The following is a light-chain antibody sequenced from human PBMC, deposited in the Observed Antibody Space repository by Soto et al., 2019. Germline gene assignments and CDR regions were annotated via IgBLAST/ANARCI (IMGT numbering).Light chain of an antibody. CDR3: QTWGTGILV. J-gene: IGLJ2*01. CDR1: SRHSSYA. CDR2: LNSYGRH. V-gene: IGLV4-69*01. Sequence: QSVLTQSPSASASLGASVKLTCTLSSRHSSYAIAWHQQQPEKGPRYLMKLNSYGRHTKGDGIPDRFSGSSSGTERYLTISSLQSEDEADYYCQTWGTGILVFGGGTKLTVL.